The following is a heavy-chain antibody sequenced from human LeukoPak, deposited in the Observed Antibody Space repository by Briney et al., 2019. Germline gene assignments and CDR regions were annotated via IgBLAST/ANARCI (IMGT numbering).Heavy chain of an antibody. CDR3: ARDSGGPADY. Sequence: GGSLRLSCAASGFTFSDYHMSWIRQAPGKGLEWASYISSGSTIYYTDSVKGRFTISRDNAKNSLYLQMNSLRAEDTAVYYCARDSGGPADYWGQGTLVTVSS. CDR1: GFTFSDYH. J-gene: IGHJ4*02. CDR2: ISSGSTI. V-gene: IGHV3-11*01. D-gene: IGHD3-16*01.